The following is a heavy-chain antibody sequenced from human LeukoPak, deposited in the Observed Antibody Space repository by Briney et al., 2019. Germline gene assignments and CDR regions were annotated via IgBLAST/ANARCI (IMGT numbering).Heavy chain of an antibody. CDR3: ARGYCSSTSCEAFDI. D-gene: IGHD2-2*01. J-gene: IGHJ3*02. Sequence: SVKVSCKASGGTFSSYAISWVRQAPGQGLEWMGGIIPIFGTANYAQKFQGRVTITADKSTSTDYMELSSLRSEDTAVYYCARGYCSSTSCEAFDIWGQGTMVTVSS. CDR1: GGTFSSYA. V-gene: IGHV1-69*06. CDR2: IIPIFGTA.